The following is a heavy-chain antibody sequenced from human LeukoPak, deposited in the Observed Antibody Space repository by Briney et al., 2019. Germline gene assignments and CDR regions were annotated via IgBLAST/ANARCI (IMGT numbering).Heavy chain of an antibody. J-gene: IGHJ4*02. Sequence: SQALSLTCAISGDSVSSNSATWNWIRQSPSRGLEWLGRTYYRSKWYDDYAVSVKSRMTINPDTSKNHFSLHLNSVTPEDTAAYYCGRAVSTAIDYWGQGTLVTVSS. CDR2: TYYRSKWYD. CDR1: GDSVSSNSAT. D-gene: IGHD1-26*01. V-gene: IGHV6-1*01. CDR3: GRAVSTAIDY.